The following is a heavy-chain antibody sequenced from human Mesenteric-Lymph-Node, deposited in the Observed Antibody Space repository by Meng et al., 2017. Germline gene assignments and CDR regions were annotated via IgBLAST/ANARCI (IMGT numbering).Heavy chain of an antibody. CDR1: GLTFTSYW. CDR3: ARVAYAYTLGPVDF. D-gene: IGHD2-2*02. V-gene: IGHV3-7*04. J-gene: IGHJ4*02. Sequence: GESLKISCAASGLTFTSYWMSWVRQAPGKGLEWVANIEEDGTRTFYVDSVKGRFTISRDNARNSLYLQMNSLRAEDTAVYYCARVAYAYTLGPVDFWGQGSLVTVSS. CDR2: IEEDGTRT.